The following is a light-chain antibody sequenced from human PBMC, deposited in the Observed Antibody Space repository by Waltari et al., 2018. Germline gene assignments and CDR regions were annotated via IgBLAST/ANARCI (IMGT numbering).Light chain of an antibody. CDR3: SSYTSSSTLWV. CDR1: SSDVGGYNY. Sequence: QSALTQPASVSGSPGQSITISCTGTSSDVGGYNYVSWYQQHPGKAPKLMISDVSKRPSGVSNRFSGSKSGNTASLTISGLQAEDEADYYCSSYTSSSTLWVFGGGTKLTVL. V-gene: IGLV2-14*01. CDR2: DVS. J-gene: IGLJ3*02.